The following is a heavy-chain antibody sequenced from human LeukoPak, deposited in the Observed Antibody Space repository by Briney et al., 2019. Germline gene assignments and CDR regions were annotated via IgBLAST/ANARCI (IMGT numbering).Heavy chain of an antibody. CDR1: GYTFTSYG. Sequence: ASVKVSCKATGYTFTSYGISWVRQAPGQGLEWMGWIGAYNGNTNYAQKLQGRVTMTTDTSTSTAYMELRSLRSDDTAVYYCARTGSDSSGYYSFDYWGQGTLATVSS. CDR3: ARTGSDSSGYYSFDY. V-gene: IGHV1-18*01. D-gene: IGHD3-22*01. CDR2: IGAYNGNT. J-gene: IGHJ4*02.